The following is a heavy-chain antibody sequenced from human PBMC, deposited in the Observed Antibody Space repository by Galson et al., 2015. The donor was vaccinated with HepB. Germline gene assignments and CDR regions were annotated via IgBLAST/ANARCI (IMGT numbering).Heavy chain of an antibody. Sequence: SVKVSCKASGYTFTSYDINWVRQATGQGLEWMGWMNPNSGNTGYAQKFQGRVTMTRNTSISTAYMELSSLRSEDTAVYYCARGFLLRFLEWFQRRQLFDPWGQGTLVTVSS. CDR2: MNPNSGNT. CDR3: ARGFLLRFLEWFQRRQLFDP. V-gene: IGHV1-8*01. J-gene: IGHJ5*02. CDR1: GYTFTSYD. D-gene: IGHD3-3*01.